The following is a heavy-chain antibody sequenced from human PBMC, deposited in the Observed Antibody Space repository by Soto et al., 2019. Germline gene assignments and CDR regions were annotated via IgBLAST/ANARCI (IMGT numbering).Heavy chain of an antibody. CDR3: ARLNSGLYQSFDS. V-gene: IGHV4-31*03. CDR1: GGSIRSGGYF. J-gene: IGHJ4*02. CDR2: IYSSGST. D-gene: IGHD2-8*01. Sequence: QVQLEASGPGLVKPSQTLSLTCSVSGGSIRSGGYFWTWIRQHPGKGLEYIGHIYSSGSTYYIPSLRRRLTMSLDTPKNQFSLNLTSVTAADTALYFCARLNSGLYQSFDSWGQGALVTVSS.